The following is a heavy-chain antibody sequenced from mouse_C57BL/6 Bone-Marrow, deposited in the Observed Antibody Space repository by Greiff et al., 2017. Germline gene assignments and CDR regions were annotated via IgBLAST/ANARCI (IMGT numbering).Heavy chain of an antibody. CDR2: ISYSGST. Sequence: EVQLVESGPGLVKPSQSLSLTCTVTGYSITSGYDWHWIRHFPGNKLEWMGYISYSGSTNYNPSLKSRISITHDTSKHPFFLKLNSVTTEDTATYYCARDDYGLDYWGQGTTLTVSS. J-gene: IGHJ2*01. CDR3: ARDDYGLDY. D-gene: IGHD1-1*01. CDR1: GYSITSGYD. V-gene: IGHV3-1*01.